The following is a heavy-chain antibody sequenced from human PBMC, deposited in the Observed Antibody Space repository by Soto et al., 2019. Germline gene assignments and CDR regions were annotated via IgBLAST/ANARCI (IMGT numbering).Heavy chain of an antibody. D-gene: IGHD2-21*01. V-gene: IGHV1-69*01. Sequence: QVQLVQSGAEGKKPGSSVKVSCKASGGTFSSYVISWVRQAPGQGIEWMGGIIPIFGTANYAQKFQGRVTITADESTSTGYMELSNLRSEDTAVYYCAGVIESGEYDAFAICVQGTMVTVSS. CDR3: AGVIESGEYDAFAI. CDR2: IIPIFGTA. CDR1: GGTFSSYV. J-gene: IGHJ3*02.